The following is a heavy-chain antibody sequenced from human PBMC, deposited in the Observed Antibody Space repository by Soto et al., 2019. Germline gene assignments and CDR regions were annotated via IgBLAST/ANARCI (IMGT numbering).Heavy chain of an antibody. CDR2: IYYSGST. CDR1: GGSISSYY. D-gene: IGHD4-4*01. Sequence: QVQLQESGPGLVKPSETLSLTCTVSGGSISSYYWSWIRQPPGKGLEWIGYIYYSGSTNYTPSLKRRVTISVDTSKNQFSLKLSSVTAADTAVYYCARALWRIYSNSLGAFDIWGQGTMVTVSS. CDR3: ARALWRIYSNSLGAFDI. V-gene: IGHV4-59*01. J-gene: IGHJ3*02.